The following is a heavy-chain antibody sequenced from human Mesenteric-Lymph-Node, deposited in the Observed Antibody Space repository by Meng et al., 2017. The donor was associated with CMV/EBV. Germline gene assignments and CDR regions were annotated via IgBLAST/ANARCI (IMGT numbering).Heavy chain of an antibody. D-gene: IGHD6-13*01. CDR2: SYWDDDK. Sequence: FSGFSFSTSGVAVAWIRQPPGKALEWLALSYWDDDKRYSPSLKNRLTITEDTSKNQVVLTMTNMDPVDTATSYCARRLRSSSWYYFDYWGQGTLVTVSS. CDR1: GFSFSTSGVA. CDR3: ARRLRSSSWYYFDY. J-gene: IGHJ4*02. V-gene: IGHV2-5*02.